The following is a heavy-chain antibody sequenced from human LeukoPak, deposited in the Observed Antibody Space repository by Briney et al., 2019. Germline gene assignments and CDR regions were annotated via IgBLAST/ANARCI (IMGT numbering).Heavy chain of an antibody. CDR3: ARERRYYGMDV. CDR2: IYSGGST. Sequence: GGSLRLSCAASGFTVSSNYMSWVRQAPGKGLEWVSVIYSGGSTYYADSVKGRFTISRDNSKNTLYLQMNSLRAEDTAVYYCARERRYYGMDVWGQGTTVTVSS. CDR1: GFTVSSNY. V-gene: IGHV3-66*01. J-gene: IGHJ6*02.